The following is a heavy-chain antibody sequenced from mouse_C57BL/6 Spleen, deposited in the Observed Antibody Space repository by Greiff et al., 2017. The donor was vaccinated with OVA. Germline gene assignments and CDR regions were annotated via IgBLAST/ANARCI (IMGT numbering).Heavy chain of an antibody. J-gene: IGHJ4*01. V-gene: IGHV1-64*01. Sequence: QVQLQQSGAELVKPGASVKLSCKASGYTFTSYWMHWVKQRPGQGLEWIGMIHPNSGSTNYNEKFKSKATLTVDKSSSTAYMQLSSLTSEDSAVYYCARSGGNYLYAMDYWGQGTSVTVSS. D-gene: IGHD2-1*01. CDR2: IHPNSGST. CDR3: ARSGGNYLYAMDY. CDR1: GYTFTSYW.